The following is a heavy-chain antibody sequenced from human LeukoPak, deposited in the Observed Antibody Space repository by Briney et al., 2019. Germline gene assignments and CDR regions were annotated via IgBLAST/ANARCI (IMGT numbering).Heavy chain of an antibody. CDR3: AKGGARLHSYYFDY. J-gene: IGHJ4*02. Sequence: GGSLRLSCAASGFTFSRYDMYWVRQAPGKGLDWVAFLRCDGSQKYYADSVKGRFTLSRDNSKNTLYLQMNSLRDEDTAVFYCAKGGARLHSYYFDYWGQGTLVTVSS. CDR1: GFTFSRYD. CDR2: LRCDGSQK. V-gene: IGHV3-30*02. D-gene: IGHD6-6*01.